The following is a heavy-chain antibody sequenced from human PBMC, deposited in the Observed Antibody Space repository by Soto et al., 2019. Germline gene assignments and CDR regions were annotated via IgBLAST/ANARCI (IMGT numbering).Heavy chain of an antibody. CDR2: ISYDGSNK. CDR3: ARDRDATMIVVVSDGIDY. Sequence: GGSLRLSCAASGFTFSSYAMHWVRQAPGKGLEWVAVISYDGSNKYYADSVKGRLTISRDNSKNTLYLQMNSLRAEDTAVYYCARDRDATMIVVVSDGIDYWGQGTLVTVSS. D-gene: IGHD3-22*01. V-gene: IGHV3-30-3*01. J-gene: IGHJ4*02. CDR1: GFTFSSYA.